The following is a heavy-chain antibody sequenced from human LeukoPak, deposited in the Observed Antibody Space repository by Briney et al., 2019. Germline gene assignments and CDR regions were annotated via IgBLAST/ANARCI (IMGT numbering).Heavy chain of an antibody. Sequence: SETLSLTCTVSGGSISSYYWGWIRQPAGKGLEWIGRIYTSGSTNYNPSLRSRVTMSVDTSKNQFSLKLSSVTAADTAVYYCARAGRETAADPNFDYWGQGTLVTVSS. V-gene: IGHV4-4*07. CDR3: ARAGRETAADPNFDY. CDR2: IYTSGST. D-gene: IGHD6-13*01. J-gene: IGHJ4*02. CDR1: GGSISSYY.